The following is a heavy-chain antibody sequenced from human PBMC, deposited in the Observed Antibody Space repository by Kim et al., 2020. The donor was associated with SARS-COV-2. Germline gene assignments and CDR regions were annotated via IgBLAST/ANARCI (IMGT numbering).Heavy chain of an antibody. D-gene: IGHD1-26*01. J-gene: IGHJ4*02. CDR2: A. CDR3: ARARTSGSYYD. V-gene: IGHV1-69*01. Sequence: ANYAQKFQGRVTITADESTSTAYMELSSLRSEDTAVYYCARARTSGSYYDWGQGTLVTVSS.